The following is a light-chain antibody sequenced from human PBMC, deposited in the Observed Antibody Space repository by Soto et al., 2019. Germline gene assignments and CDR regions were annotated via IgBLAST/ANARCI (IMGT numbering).Light chain of an antibody. V-gene: IGLV2-14*01. CDR1: SSDVGGYNY. J-gene: IGLJ3*02. Sequence: QSVLTQPASVSGSPGQSITISCIGTSSDVGGYNYVSWFQQHPGKAPKLVIYEVTNRPSGVSNRFSGSKSGNRASLIISGLQAEDEADYYCTSYTNSNTWVFGGGTKLTVL. CDR3: TSYTNSNTWV. CDR2: EVT.